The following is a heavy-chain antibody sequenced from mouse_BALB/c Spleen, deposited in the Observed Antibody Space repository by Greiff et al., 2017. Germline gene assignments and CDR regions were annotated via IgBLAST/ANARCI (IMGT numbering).Heavy chain of an antibody. J-gene: IGHJ3*01. V-gene: IGHV6-6*02. Sequence: EVKLVESGGGLVQPGGSMKLSCVASGFTFSNYWMNWVRQSPEKGLEWVAEIRLKSNNYATHYAESVKGRFTISRDDSKSSVYLQMNNLRAEDTGIYYCTRLYGSFSWFAYWGQGTLVTVSA. D-gene: IGHD1-1*01. CDR2: IRLKSNNYAT. CDR1: GFTFSNYW. CDR3: TRLYGSFSWFAY.